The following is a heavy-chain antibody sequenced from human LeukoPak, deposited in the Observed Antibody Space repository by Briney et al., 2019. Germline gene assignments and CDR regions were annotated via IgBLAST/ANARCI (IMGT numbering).Heavy chain of an antibody. CDR2: INPNSGGT. CDR3: AIITMIVVRPGDDAFDI. Sequence: ASVEVSCKASGYTFTSFAMNWVRQAPGQGLEWMGWINPNSGGTNYAQKFQGRVTMTRDTSISTAYMELSRLRSDDTAVYYCAIITMIVVRPGDDAFDIWGQGTMVTVSS. D-gene: IGHD3-22*01. CDR1: GYTFTSFA. V-gene: IGHV1-2*02. J-gene: IGHJ3*02.